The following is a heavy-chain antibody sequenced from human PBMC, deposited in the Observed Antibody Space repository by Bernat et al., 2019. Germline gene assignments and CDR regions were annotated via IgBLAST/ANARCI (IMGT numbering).Heavy chain of an antibody. CDR3: AKDTYNSYDLDV. Sequence: EVQLLESGGDLVQPGGSLRLSCAASGFPFSVYAMSWVRQAPGKGLEWVSAIVDSGGTTYYIDSVKGRFAISRDNSKNTLYLQMNSLRVEDTAVYFCAKDTYNSYDLDVWGQGTTVTVSS. V-gene: IGHV3-23*01. CDR2: IVDSGGTT. CDR1: GFPFSVYA. J-gene: IGHJ6*02.